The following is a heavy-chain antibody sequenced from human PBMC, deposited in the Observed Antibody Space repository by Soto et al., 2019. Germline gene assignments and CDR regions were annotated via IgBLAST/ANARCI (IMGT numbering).Heavy chain of an antibody. CDR1: GFTFSAYA. Sequence: PGGSLRLSCAASGFTFSAYAMHWVRQAPGKGLEWVALMSHDGSNTYYADSVKGRFTISRDNSKNTLYLQMNSLKAEDTGVYYCARHDVARIAVVYFIYWCQGILVTVSS. CDR3: ARHDVARIAVVYFIY. J-gene: IGHJ4*02. CDR2: MSHDGSNT. D-gene: IGHD6-19*01. V-gene: IGHV3-30*04.